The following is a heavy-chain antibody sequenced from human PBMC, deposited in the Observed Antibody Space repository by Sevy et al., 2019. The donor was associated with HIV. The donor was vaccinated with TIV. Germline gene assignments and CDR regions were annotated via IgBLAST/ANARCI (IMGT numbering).Heavy chain of an antibody. Sequence: SETLSLTCTVSGGSISSSGYYWGWIRQPPGKGLEWTESIYYGGSTYYNPSLKSRITISVDTSKNHFSLKLSSVTAADTAVYYCARVSMIVVVITDDWGYYFDYWGQGTLVTVSS. CDR3: ARVSMIVVVITDDWGYYFDY. V-gene: IGHV4-39*02. D-gene: IGHD3-22*01. CDR1: GGSISSSGYY. J-gene: IGHJ4*02. CDR2: IYYGGST.